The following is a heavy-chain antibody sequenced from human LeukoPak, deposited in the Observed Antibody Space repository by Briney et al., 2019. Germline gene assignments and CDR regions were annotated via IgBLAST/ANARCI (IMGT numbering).Heavy chain of an antibody. D-gene: IGHD3-22*01. J-gene: IGHJ4*02. CDR2: IYYSGST. Sequence: SETLSLTCTVSGGSISSGAYYWSWIRQHPGKGLEWIGSIYYSGSTYYNPSLKSRVTISIDTSKNQFSLKLSSVTAADTAVYYCARVTSGYIGPLDYWGQGTLVTVSS. CDR1: GGSISSGAYY. V-gene: IGHV4-31*03. CDR3: ARVTSGYIGPLDY.